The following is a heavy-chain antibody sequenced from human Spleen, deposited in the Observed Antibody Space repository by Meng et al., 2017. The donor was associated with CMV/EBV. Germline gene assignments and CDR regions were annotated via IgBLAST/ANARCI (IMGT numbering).Heavy chain of an antibody. CDR3: AKDTWERAVASTSLDY. J-gene: IGHJ4*02. V-gene: IGHV3-48*03. Sequence: GESLKISCAASGFTFSGYEIIWVRQAPGKGLEWVSYISGSGSSIYHADSVKGRFTISRDNAKNSLYLQMNSLRAEDTAVYYCAKDTWERAVASTSLDYWGQGTLVTVSS. CDR1: GFTFSGYE. D-gene: IGHD6-19*01. CDR2: ISGSGSSI.